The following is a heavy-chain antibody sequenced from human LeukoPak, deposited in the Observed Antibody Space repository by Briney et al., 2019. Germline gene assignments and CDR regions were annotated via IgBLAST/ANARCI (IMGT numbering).Heavy chain of an antibody. V-gene: IGHV3-23*01. D-gene: IGHD1-26*01. CDR1: GFTFSSYA. J-gene: IGHJ4*02. CDR2: ISGSGGST. Sequence: GGSLRLSCAASGFTFSSYATSWVRQAPGKGLEWVSAISGSGGSTYYADSVKGRFTISRDNSKNTLYLQMNSLRAEDTAVYYCAKGVRSGSYVWFSYWGQGTLVTVSS. CDR3: AKGVRSGSYVWFSY.